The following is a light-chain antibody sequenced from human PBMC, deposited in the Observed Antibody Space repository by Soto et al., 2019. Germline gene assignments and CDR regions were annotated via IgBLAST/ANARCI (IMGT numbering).Light chain of an antibody. CDR2: DAS. V-gene: IGKV1-33*01. CDR1: QDISNY. Sequence: DIQMTQSPSSLSASVGDRVTITCQASQDISNYLNWYQQKPGKAPKLLIYDASNLETGVPSRFSGSGSGTDFTFTISSLQPQDIATYYCQHYDNLPFTFGPGTKVHIK. J-gene: IGKJ3*01. CDR3: QHYDNLPFT.